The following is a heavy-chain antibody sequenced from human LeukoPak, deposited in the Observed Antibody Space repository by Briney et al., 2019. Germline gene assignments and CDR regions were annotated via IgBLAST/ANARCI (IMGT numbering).Heavy chain of an antibody. J-gene: IGHJ4*02. V-gene: IGHV1-46*01. Sequence: ASVKVSCKASGYTFTSYYMHWVRQAPGHGLEWMGIINPSGGSTSYAQKFQGRVTMTRDMSTSTVYMELSSLRSEDTAVYYCARARRRYSYGFRGGPFDYWGQGTLVTVSS. CDR3: ARARRRYSYGFRGGPFDY. D-gene: IGHD5-18*01. CDR1: GYTFTSYY. CDR2: INPSGGST.